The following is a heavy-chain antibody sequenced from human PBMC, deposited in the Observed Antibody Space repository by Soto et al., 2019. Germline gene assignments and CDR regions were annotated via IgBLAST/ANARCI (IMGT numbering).Heavy chain of an antibody. V-gene: IGHV1-69-2*01. Sequence: EVQLVQSGAEVKKPGATVKLSCKVSGYTFTDYYVHWVQQAPGKGLEWMGLVDSADGETIYAEKFQGRVTMTTDTSTDTAYTELTSLRPEDAAGYYCATVGPLGTTGASTYGMDIWGQGTTVTVSS. J-gene: IGHJ6*02. CDR3: ATVGPLGTTGASTYGMDI. D-gene: IGHD1-7*01. CDR1: GYTFTDYY. CDR2: VDSADGET.